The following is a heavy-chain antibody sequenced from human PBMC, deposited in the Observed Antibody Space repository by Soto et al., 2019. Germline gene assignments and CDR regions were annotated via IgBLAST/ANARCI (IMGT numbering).Heavy chain of an antibody. CDR3: ARDQAGRKIFGMDV. J-gene: IGHJ6*04. V-gene: IGHV4-59*01. D-gene: IGHD3-3*01. CDR2: IYYSGST. CDR1: GGPISSYY. Sequence: SETLSLTCTVSGGPISSYYWSWIRQPPGKGLEWIGYIYYSGSTNYNPSLKSRVTISVDTSKNQFSLKLSSVTAADTAVYYCARDQAGRKIFGMDVGGKGTTVTVSS.